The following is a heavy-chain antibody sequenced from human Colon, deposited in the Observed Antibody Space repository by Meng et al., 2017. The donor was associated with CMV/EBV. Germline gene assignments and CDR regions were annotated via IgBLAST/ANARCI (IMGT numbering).Heavy chain of an antibody. V-gene: IGHV3-20*04. D-gene: IGHD1-20*01. CDR2: INWNGSST. CDR3: ARGMYNWNRLIFDY. Sequence: GESLKISCAASGFTFDDYGMSWVRQAPGKGLEWVSGINWNGSSTGYADSVKGRFTISRDNAKNSLYLQMNSLRAEDTALYYCARGMYNWNRLIFDYWGQGTLVTVSS. J-gene: IGHJ4*02. CDR1: GFTFDDYG.